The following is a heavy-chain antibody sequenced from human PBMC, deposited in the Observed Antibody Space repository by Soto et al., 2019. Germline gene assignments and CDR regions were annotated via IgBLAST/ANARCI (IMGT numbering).Heavy chain of an antibody. J-gene: IGHJ4*02. V-gene: IGHV3-21*01. D-gene: IGHD2-15*01. CDR2: IISSSNFI. CDR3: ARPSAGGNSHSPFDY. Sequence: EVQLVESGGGLVKPGGSLRLSCAASGFTFSIYTMNWVRQAPGKGLEWVSSIISSSNFIYYADSVKGRFTISRDNAKNSLYLQMNSLRAEDTAVYYCARPSAGGNSHSPFDYWGQGTLVTVSA. CDR1: GFTFSIYT.